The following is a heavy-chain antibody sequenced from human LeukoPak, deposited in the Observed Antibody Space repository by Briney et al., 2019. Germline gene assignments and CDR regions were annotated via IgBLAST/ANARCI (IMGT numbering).Heavy chain of an antibody. CDR2: IYHSGST. J-gene: IGHJ5*02. V-gene: IGHV4-30-2*05. D-gene: IGHD2-15*01. Sequence: SETLSLTCAVSGGSISSGGYSWSWIRQPPGKGLEWIGYIYHSGSTYYNPSLKSRVTISVDTSKNQFSLKLSSVTAADTAVYYCARAPAGIVVVVAATSGTWFDPWGQGTLVTVSS. CDR1: GGSISSGGYS. CDR3: ARAPAGIVVVVAATSGTWFDP.